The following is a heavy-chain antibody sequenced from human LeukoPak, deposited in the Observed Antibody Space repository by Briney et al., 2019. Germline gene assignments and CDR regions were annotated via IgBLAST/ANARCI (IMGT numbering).Heavy chain of an antibody. Sequence: SETLSLTCTVSGGSMRNYYWNWIRQPPGKGLEWFGYIYYSGSTSYNPSLMSRVTISVDTSKNQFSLKLNPVTAADTAVYYCARDDWIPGSCSTSSGCADAFDIWGQGTMVIVSS. CDR3: ARDDWIPGSCSTSSGCADAFDI. D-gene: IGHD2-2*03. J-gene: IGHJ3*02. V-gene: IGHV4-59*12. CDR2: IYYSGST. CDR1: GGSMRNYY.